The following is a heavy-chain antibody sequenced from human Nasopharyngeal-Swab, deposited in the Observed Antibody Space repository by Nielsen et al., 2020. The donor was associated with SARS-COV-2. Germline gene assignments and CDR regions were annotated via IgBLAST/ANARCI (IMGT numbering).Heavy chain of an antibody. CDR2: ISGSGEIT. CDR1: GFTFSSHT. CDR3: AKDYFVETSIAPREPWFDP. Sequence: GESLKISCEASGFTFSSHTMTWVRQAPGKGLEWVSSISGSGEITYYADSVKGRFTISRDNSKKTLYLQMVRLRLEDTAVYSCAKDYFVETSIAPREPWFDPWGQGTLVTVSS. J-gene: IGHJ5*02. D-gene: IGHD3-10*02. V-gene: IGHV3-23*01.